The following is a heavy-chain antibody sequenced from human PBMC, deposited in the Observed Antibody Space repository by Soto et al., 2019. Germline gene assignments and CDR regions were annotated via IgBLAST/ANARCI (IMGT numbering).Heavy chain of an antibody. J-gene: IGHJ5*01. CDR1: GGSISSSSYY. CDR2: IYYSGST. D-gene: IGHD3-22*01. V-gene: IGHV4-39*01. CDR3: ATHVDYYDSSGFDS. Sequence: PSETLSLTCTVSGGSISSSSYYWGWIRQPPGKGLEWIGSIYYSGSTYYNPSLKSRVTISVDTSKNQFSLKLSSVTAADTAVYYCATHVDYYDSSGFDSWGQGTLVTVSS.